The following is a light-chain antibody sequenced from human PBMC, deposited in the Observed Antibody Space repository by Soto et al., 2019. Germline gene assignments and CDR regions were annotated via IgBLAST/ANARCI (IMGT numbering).Light chain of an antibody. CDR2: KTS. CDR1: QTITMW. CDR3: QQYDSYPHS. Sequence: DIPMTQSPSTLSASVGDRVTITCRASQTITMWLAWYQQKPGKAPKLLMYKTSSLQSGVPTRFSGSGSGTEFTLTISSLQPDDFATYYCQQYDSYPHSFGQGTKLEIK. V-gene: IGKV1-5*03. J-gene: IGKJ2*03.